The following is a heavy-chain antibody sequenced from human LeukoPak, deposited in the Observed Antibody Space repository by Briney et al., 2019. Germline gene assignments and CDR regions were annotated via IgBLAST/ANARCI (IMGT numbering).Heavy chain of an antibody. CDR1: GGSISSSNW. Sequence: SETLSLACAVSGGSISSSNWWSWVRQPPGKGLEWIGEIYHSGSTNYNPSLKSRVTISVDKSKNQFSLKLSSVTAADTAVYYCARDSSSWYPKIYDYWGQGTLVTVSS. V-gene: IGHV4-4*02. CDR3: ARDSSSWYPKIYDY. D-gene: IGHD6-13*01. CDR2: IYHSGST. J-gene: IGHJ4*02.